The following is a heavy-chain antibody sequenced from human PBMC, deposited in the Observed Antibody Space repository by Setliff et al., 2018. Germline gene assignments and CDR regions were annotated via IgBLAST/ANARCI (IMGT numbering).Heavy chain of an antibody. CDR1: GFRVTSYD. V-gene: IGHV3-7*03. D-gene: IGHD3-10*01. CDR2: IKHDGTDQ. Sequence: LRLSCAVSGFRVTSYDIHWVRQAPGKGLEWVASIKHDGTDQKYVDSVRGRFTISRDNGKNSLHLQMNGLRADDTAVYYCARDGGTGDSGTYFNIGFDSWGQGTQVTVSS. J-gene: IGHJ5*01. CDR3: ARDGGTGDSGTYFNIGFDS.